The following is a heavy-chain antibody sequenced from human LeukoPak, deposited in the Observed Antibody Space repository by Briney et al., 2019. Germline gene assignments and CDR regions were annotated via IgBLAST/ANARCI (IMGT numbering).Heavy chain of an antibody. CDR1: GGSFSGYY. V-gene: IGHV4-34*01. CDR2: INHSGST. Sequence: SETLSLTCAVYGGSFSGYYWSWIRQPPGKGLEWNGEINHSGSTNYNPSLKSRVTISVDTSKNQFSLKLSSVTAADTAVYYCATLVGATIDYWGQGTLVTVSS. J-gene: IGHJ4*02. D-gene: IGHD1-26*01. CDR3: ATLVGATIDY.